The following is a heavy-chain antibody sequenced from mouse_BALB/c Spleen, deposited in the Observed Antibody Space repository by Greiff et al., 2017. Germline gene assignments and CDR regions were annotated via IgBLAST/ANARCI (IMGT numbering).Heavy chain of an antibody. Sequence: EVKLVESGGGLVKPGGSLKLSCAASGFTFSSYAMSWVRQTPEKRLEWVATISSGGSYTYYPDSVKGRFTISRDNAKNTLYLQMSSLRSEDTAMYYCARPWWDDAMDYWGQGTSVTVAA. CDR2: ISSGGSYT. J-gene: IGHJ4*01. V-gene: IGHV5-9-3*01. CDR3: ARPWWDDAMDY. D-gene: IGHD1-1*02. CDR1: GFTFSSYA.